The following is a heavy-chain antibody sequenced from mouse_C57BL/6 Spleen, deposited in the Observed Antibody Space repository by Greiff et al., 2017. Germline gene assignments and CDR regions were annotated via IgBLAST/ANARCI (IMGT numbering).Heavy chain of an antibody. D-gene: IGHD2-5*01. CDR2: IDPEDGDT. Sequence: VQLKESGAELVKPGASVKLSCTASGFNNKDYYMHWVKQRTEQGLEWVGRIDPEDGDTNYAPKFQGKATITADTSSNTAYLQLSSLTSEYTAVYYCARSYYSNYDWFAYWGQGTLVTVSA. J-gene: IGHJ3*01. CDR3: ARSYYSNYDWFAY. V-gene: IGHV14-2*01. CDR1: GFNNKDYY.